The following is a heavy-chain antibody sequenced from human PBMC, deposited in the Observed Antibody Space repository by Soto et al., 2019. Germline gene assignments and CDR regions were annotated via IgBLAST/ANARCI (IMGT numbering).Heavy chain of an antibody. V-gene: IGHV4-4*07. J-gene: IGHJ5*02. CDR2: IYATGTT. CDR1: GASISGFY. D-gene: IGHD1-1*01. Sequence: SETLSLTCTVSGASISGFYWSWIRKSAGKGLEWIGRIYATGTTDYNPSLKSRVMMSVDTSKKQFSLKLRSVTAADTAVYYCVRDGTKTLRDWFDPWGQGISVTLSS. CDR3: VRDGTKTLRDWFDP.